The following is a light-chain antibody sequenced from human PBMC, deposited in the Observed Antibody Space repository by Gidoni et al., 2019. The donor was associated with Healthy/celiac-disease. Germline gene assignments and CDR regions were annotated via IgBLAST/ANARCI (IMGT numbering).Light chain of an antibody. J-gene: IGLJ1*01. V-gene: IGLV2-14*01. Sequence: QSALTPPASVSGSPGQSITISFTGTSSDVGGYTYASCYQQHPGKAPKLMIYDVSNRPSGVSNRFSGSKSGNTASLTISGLQAEDEADYYCSSYTSSSTLNVFGTGTKVTVL. CDR1: SSDVGGYTY. CDR2: DVS. CDR3: SSYTSSSTLNV.